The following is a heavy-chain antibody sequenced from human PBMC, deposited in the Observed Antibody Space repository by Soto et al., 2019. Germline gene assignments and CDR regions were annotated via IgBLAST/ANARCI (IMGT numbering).Heavy chain of an antibody. CDR2: ISYDGDNK. CDR3: ARAGCDGGSCYTLVGLRYGMDV. J-gene: IGHJ6*01. CDR1: GFILSTYA. Sequence: QVQLVESGGGVVQPGRSLRLSCAASGFILSTYAMYWVRQAPGKGLEWVAVISYDGDNKYYADSVKGRFTISGDNSKNTLYLQMNSLRAEDTAVYYCARAGCDGGSCYTLVGLRYGMDVW. V-gene: IGHV3-30-3*01. D-gene: IGHD2-15*01.